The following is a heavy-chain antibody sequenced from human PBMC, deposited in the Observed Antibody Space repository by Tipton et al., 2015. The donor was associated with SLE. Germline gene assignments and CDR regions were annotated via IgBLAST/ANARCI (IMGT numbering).Heavy chain of an antibody. Sequence: GLVKPSETLSLTCAVSDYSITRGYHWGWVRQPPGKGLEWIGSFYHSGTTNYTPSLKSRATVSLDRSNNEFSLRLNSVTAADTAVYYCARGVAGYFMYCYMDVWGKGTTVTISS. CDR3: ARGVAGYFMYCYMDV. V-gene: IGHV4-38-2*01. CDR2: FYHSGTT. D-gene: IGHD5-18*01. J-gene: IGHJ6*03. CDR1: DYSITRGYH.